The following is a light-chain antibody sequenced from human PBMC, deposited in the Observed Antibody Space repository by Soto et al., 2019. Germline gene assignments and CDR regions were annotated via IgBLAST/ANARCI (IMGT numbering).Light chain of an antibody. CDR2: VNSDGSH. J-gene: IGLJ2*01. V-gene: IGLV4-69*01. Sequence: QSVLTQSPSASASLGASVRLTCTLSSGHSDYAIAWHQQQPEKGPRYLMKVNSDGSHNKGDGIPDRFSGSRSGAERYLTISSLQSEDEADYYCQTWGAGIHVVFGGGTKLTVL. CDR3: QTWGAGIHVV. CDR1: SGHSDYA.